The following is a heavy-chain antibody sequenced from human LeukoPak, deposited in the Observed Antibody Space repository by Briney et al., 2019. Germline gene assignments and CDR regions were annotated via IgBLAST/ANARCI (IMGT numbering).Heavy chain of an antibody. CDR3: AVAFIAAAGDDAFDI. Sequence: SETLSLTCAVYGGSFSGYYWSWIRQPPGRGLEWIGEINHSGSTNYNPSLKSRVTISVDTSKNQFSLKLSSVTAADTAVYYCAVAFIAAAGDDAFDIWGQGTMVTVSS. J-gene: IGHJ3*02. D-gene: IGHD6-13*01. CDR2: INHSGST. V-gene: IGHV4-34*01. CDR1: GGSFSGYY.